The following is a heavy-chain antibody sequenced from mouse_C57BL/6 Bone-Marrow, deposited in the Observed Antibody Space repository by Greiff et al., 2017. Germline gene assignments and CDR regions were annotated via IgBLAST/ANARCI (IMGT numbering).Heavy chain of an antibody. V-gene: IGHV1-39*01. CDR3: ARGNDYDYAMDY. Sequence: VQLQQSGPELVRPGASVKISCKASGYSFPDYNMNWVKQSNGKSLEWIGVINPNYGTTSYNQKFKGKATLTVDQSSRPAYMQHNSLTSEESAVYGGARGNDYDYAMDYWGQGTSDTVSS. CDR2: INPNYGTT. J-gene: IGHJ4*01. CDR1: GYSFPDYN. D-gene: IGHD2-4*01.